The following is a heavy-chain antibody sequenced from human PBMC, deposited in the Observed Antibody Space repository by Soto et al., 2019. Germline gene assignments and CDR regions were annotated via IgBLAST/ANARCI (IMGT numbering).Heavy chain of an antibody. CDR1: GFSLSTSGVG. Sequence: QITLKESGPTLVKPTQTLTLTCTFSGFSLSTSGVGVGWIRQPPGKALEWLALIYWDDDKRYSPSLKSRLTITKDTSKNQVVLTMTNMDPVDTSTYYCAHIRLQHEGAGYYLARKGVYGMDVWGQGTTVTVSS. CDR3: AHIRLQHEGAGYYLARKGVYGMDV. D-gene: IGHD3-9*01. V-gene: IGHV2-5*02. J-gene: IGHJ6*02. CDR2: IYWDDDK.